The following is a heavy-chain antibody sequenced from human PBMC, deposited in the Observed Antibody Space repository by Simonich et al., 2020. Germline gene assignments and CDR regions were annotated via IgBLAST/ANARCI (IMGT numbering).Heavy chain of an antibody. Sequence: EVQLVESGGGLVKPGGSLRLSCAASGFTFSSYSMNWVRQAPGKGLEWVSSISSSSSNIYYADSVKGRFTISGDNAKNALYLQMNGLRAEDTAVYYCAGGVYCSSTSCSTYYYYGMDVWGQGTTVTVSS. V-gene: IGHV3-21*01. CDR1: GFTFSSYS. J-gene: IGHJ6*02. CDR3: AGGVYCSSTSCSTYYYYGMDV. CDR2: ISSSSSNI. D-gene: IGHD2-2*01.